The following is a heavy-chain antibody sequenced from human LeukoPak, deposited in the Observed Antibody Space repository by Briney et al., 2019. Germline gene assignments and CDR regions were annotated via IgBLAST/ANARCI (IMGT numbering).Heavy chain of an antibody. D-gene: IGHD2-15*01. Sequence: GGSLRLSCAAPGFTFSDYYMSWIRQAPGRGLEWVSYISSSGSTIYYADSVKGRFTISRDNAKNSLYLQMNSLRAEDTAVYYCAIELGYRSGGSCYPTDYWGQGTLVTVSS. CDR1: GFTFSDYY. CDR3: AIELGYRSGGSCYPTDY. J-gene: IGHJ4*02. CDR2: ISSSGSTI. V-gene: IGHV3-11*04.